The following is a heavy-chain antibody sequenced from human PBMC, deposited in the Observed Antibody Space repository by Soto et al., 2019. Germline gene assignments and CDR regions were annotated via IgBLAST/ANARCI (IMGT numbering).Heavy chain of an antibody. D-gene: IGHD2-15*01. V-gene: IGHV4-39*01. CDR1: GGSISSSSYY. CDR2: IYYSGST. J-gene: IGHJ4*02. Sequence: SETLSLTCTVSGGSISSSSYYWGWIRQPPGKGLEWIGSIYYSGSTYYNPSLKSRVTISVDTSKNQFSLKLSSVTAADTAVYYCARHGYCSGGSCYHYYFDYWGQGTLVTV. CDR3: ARHGYCSGGSCYHYYFDY.